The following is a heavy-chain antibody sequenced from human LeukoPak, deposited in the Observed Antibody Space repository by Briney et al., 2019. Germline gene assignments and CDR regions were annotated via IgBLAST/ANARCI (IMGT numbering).Heavy chain of an antibody. V-gene: IGHV3-7*01. J-gene: IGHJ5*02. CDR1: GFRFSTYW. D-gene: IGHD3-3*01. CDR2: IKQDGSEK. Sequence: GGSLRLSCAASGFRFSTYWMSWVRQAPGKGQEWVANIKQDGSEKYYVDSVKGRFTVSRDNAKNSLYLEMNSLRAEDTAVYYSATRGHFEFRSGYFQRLEGWSDPRGQGSVVTVSS. CDR3: ATRGHFEFRSGYFQRLEGWSDP.